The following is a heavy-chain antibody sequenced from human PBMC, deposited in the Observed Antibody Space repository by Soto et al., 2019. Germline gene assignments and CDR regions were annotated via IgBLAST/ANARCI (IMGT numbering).Heavy chain of an antibody. D-gene: IGHD2-15*01. CDR3: ARGLGGYCSGGSCYPPYWYFDL. V-gene: IGHV4-34*01. J-gene: IGHJ2*01. CDR2: INHSGST. Sequence: QVQLQQWGAGLLKPSETLSLTCAVYGGSFSGYYWSWIRQPPGKGLEWIGEINHSGSTNYNPSLKRRVTISVDTSKNQFSLKLSSVTAADTAVYYCARGLGGYCSGGSCYPPYWYFDLWGRGTLVTVSS. CDR1: GGSFSGYY.